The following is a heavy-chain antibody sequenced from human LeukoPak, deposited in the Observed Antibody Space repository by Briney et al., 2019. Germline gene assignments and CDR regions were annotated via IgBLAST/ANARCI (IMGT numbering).Heavy chain of an antibody. J-gene: IGHJ4*02. CDR2: IYYSGST. D-gene: IGHD3-16*01. CDR1: GGSISSSSYY. CDR3: AKYVLRSYYFDY. V-gene: IGHV4-39*07. Sequence: SETLSFTCTVSGGSISSSSYYWGWIRQPPGKGLEWIGSIYYSGSTYYNPSLKSRVTISVDTSKNQFSLKLSSVTAADTAVYYCAKYVLRSYYFDYWGQGTLVTVSS.